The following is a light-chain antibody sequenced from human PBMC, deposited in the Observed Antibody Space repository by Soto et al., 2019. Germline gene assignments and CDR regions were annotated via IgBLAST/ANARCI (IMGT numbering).Light chain of an antibody. J-gene: IGLJ3*02. Sequence: QSALTQPRSVSGSPGQSVTISCTGTSSDVGGYNYVSWYQQHPGKAPKLMIYDVSKRPSGVPDRFSGSKSGTSASLAISGLQSEDEADYYCASWDDSLNGWVFGGGTKLTVL. CDR3: ASWDDSLNGWV. CDR1: SSDVGGYNY. CDR2: DVS. V-gene: IGLV2-11*01.